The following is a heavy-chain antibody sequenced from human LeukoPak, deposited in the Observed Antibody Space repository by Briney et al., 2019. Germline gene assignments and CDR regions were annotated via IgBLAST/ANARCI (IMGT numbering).Heavy chain of an antibody. CDR2: ISAYNGNT. D-gene: IGHD6-6*01. J-gene: IGHJ4*02. V-gene: IGHV1-18*04. CDR1: GYTFTGYY. CDR3: AREFRYSSSSTIDY. Sequence: GASVKVSCKASGYTFTGYYMHWVRQAPGQGLEWMGWISAYNGNTNYAQKLQGRVTMTTDTSTSTAYMELRSLRSDDTAVYYCAREFRYSSSSTIDYWGQGTLVTVSS.